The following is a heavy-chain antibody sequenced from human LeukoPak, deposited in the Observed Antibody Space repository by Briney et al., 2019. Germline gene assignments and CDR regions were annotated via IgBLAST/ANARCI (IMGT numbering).Heavy chain of an antibody. Sequence: SETLSLTCTVSGGSISSYYWSWIRQPAGKGLEWIGRIYTSGSTNYNPSLKSRVTMSVDTSKNQFSLKLSSVTAADTAVYYCARYAPEEAYDFELYYFDYWGQGTLVTVSS. V-gene: IGHV4-4*07. CDR2: IYTSGST. CDR3: ARYAPEEAYDFELYYFDY. J-gene: IGHJ4*02. CDR1: GGSISSYY. D-gene: IGHD3-3*01.